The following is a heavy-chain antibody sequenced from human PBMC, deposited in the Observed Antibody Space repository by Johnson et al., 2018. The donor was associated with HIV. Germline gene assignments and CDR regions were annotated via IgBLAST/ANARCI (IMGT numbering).Heavy chain of an antibody. D-gene: IGHD4-23*01. Sequence: VQLVESGGGVVRPGGSLRLSCAASGFTFDDYGMSWVRQAPGKGLEWVSGINSDGSSTSYADSVKGRFTISRDNSKNTLYLQMNSLRAEDTAVFYCARASLARGGKIRAFDIWGQGTMVTVSS. V-gene: IGHV3-20*04. J-gene: IGHJ3*02. CDR3: ARASLARGGKIRAFDI. CDR2: INSDGSST. CDR1: GFTFDDYG.